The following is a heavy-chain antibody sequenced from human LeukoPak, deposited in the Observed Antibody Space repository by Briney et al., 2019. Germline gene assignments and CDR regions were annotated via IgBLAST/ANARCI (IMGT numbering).Heavy chain of an antibody. CDR1: GFTFSSCA. CDR2: ISGSGGST. Sequence: PGGSLRLSCAASGFTFSSCAMSWVRQAPGKGLEWVSAISGSGGSTYYADSVKGRFTISRDNSKNTLYLQMNSLRAEDTAVYYCAKVELSGSYYYYPYYFDYWGQGTLVTVSS. V-gene: IGHV3-23*01. D-gene: IGHD1-26*01. CDR3: AKVELSGSYYYYPYYFDY. J-gene: IGHJ4*02.